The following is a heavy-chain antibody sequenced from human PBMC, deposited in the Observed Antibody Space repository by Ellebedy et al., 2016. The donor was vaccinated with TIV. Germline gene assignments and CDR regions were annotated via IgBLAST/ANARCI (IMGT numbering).Heavy chain of an antibody. D-gene: IGHD1-26*01. J-gene: IGHJ3*02. V-gene: IGHV1-69*13. CDR2: IIPIFGTA. Sequence: SVKVSXKASGGTFSSYAISWVRQAPGQGLEWMGGIIPIFGTANYAQKFQGRVTITADESTSTAYMELSSLRSEDTAVYYCARPSLVGATSAFDIWGQGTMVTVSS. CDR1: GGTFSSYA. CDR3: ARPSLVGATSAFDI.